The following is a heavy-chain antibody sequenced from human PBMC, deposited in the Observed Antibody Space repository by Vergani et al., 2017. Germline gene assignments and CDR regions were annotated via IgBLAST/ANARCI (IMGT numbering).Heavy chain of an antibody. CDR1: GFTFTSSA. D-gene: IGHD3-22*01. V-gene: IGHV1-58*01. CDR2: IVVGSGNT. CDR3: AADLGTSYDSSDEAFDI. Sequence: QMQLVQSGPEVKKPGTSVKVSCKASGFTFTSSAVQWVRQARGQRLEWIGWIVVGSGNTNYAQKFQERVTITRDMSTSTAYMELSSLRSEDTAVYYCAADLGTSYDSSDEAFDIWGQGTTVTVSS. J-gene: IGHJ3*02.